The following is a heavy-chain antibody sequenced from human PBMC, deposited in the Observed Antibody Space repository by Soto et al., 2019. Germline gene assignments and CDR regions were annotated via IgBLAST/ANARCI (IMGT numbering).Heavy chain of an antibody. CDR2: INPKGGVT. V-gene: IGHV1-2*04. CDR3: AGESGGATATLDYYYFYMDV. D-gene: IGHD1-26*01. CDR1: GDSFNDYY. Sequence: QVQLVQSGAEVRKPGASVTVSCRSSGDSFNDYYIHWVRQAPGQGFEWMGWINPKGGVTKYAQKFQGWVSMTRDTSIRTVYMQLSRLRSDDTAVYYCAGESGGATATLDYYYFYMDVWGTGTTVTVYS. J-gene: IGHJ6*03.